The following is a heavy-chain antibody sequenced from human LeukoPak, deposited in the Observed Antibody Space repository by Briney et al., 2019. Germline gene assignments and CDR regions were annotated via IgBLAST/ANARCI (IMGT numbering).Heavy chain of an antibody. V-gene: IGHV4-59*01. CDR1: GGSISSYY. J-gene: IGHJ4*02. D-gene: IGHD1-26*01. CDR3: ARSGSTAFDY. CDR2: IYYSGST. Sequence: SETLSLTCTVSGGSISSYYWSWIRQPPGKGLEWIGYIYYSGSTSYNPSLKSRVTITLDTSKNQFSLKLSSVTAADTAVYYCARSGSTAFDYWGQGTLVTVSS.